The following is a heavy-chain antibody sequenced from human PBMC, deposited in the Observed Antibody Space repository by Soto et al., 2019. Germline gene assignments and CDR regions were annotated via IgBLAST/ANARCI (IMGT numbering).Heavy chain of an antibody. Sequence: SETLSLTCTVSGGSISSGGYYWSWIRQHPGKGLEWIGYIYYSGSTYYNPSLKSRVTISVDTSKIQFSLKLSSVTAADTAVYYCARVGSSGSFDYWGQGTLVTVSS. D-gene: IGHD3-22*01. CDR2: IYYSGST. CDR3: ARVGSSGSFDY. CDR1: GGSISSGGYY. J-gene: IGHJ4*02. V-gene: IGHV4-31*03.